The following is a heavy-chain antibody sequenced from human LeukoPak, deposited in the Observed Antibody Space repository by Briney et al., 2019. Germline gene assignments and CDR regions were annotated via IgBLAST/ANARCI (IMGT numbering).Heavy chain of an antibody. CDR1: GGSISSYY. CDR3: ARQEFYDYGDYAPHRKDNWFDP. CDR2: IYYSGST. V-gene: IGHV4-59*08. D-gene: IGHD4-17*01. J-gene: IGHJ5*02. Sequence: SETLSLTCTVSGGSISSYYWSWIRQPPGKGLEWIGYIYYSGSTNYNPSLKSRVTISVDTSKNQFSLKLSSVTAADTAVYYCARQEFYDYGDYAPHRKDNWFDPWGQGTLVTVSS.